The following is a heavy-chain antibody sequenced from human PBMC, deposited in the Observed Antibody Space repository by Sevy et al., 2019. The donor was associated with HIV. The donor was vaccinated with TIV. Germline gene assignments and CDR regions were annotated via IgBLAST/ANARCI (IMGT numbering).Heavy chain of an antibody. D-gene: IGHD3-10*01. V-gene: IGHV3-21*01. CDR2: ISSGSNYI. CDR1: GFTFSKYN. Sequence: GGSLRLSCAASGFTFSKYNMIWVRQAPGKGLEWVSFISSGSNYIYYADSVRGRFTTSRDNAKNSLYLQMNTLRAEDTAVYYCAREGSGRYWGQGTLVTVSS. CDR3: AREGSGRY. J-gene: IGHJ4*02.